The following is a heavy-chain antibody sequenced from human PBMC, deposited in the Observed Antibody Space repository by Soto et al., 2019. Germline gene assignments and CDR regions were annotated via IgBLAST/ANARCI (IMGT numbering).Heavy chain of an antibody. D-gene: IGHD2-15*01. CDR2: IYYSGST. J-gene: IGHJ6*02. CDR1: GASVSSGSHY. V-gene: IGHV4-61*01. Sequence: SETLSLTCSVSGASVSSGSHYWSWIRQSPGKGLEWIGFIYYSGSTNYNPSLKSRVTISVDTSKNQFSLKLSSVTAADTAVYYCARGPVLVVVAATPTYGMDVWGQGTTVTVAS. CDR3: ARGPVLVVVAATPTYGMDV.